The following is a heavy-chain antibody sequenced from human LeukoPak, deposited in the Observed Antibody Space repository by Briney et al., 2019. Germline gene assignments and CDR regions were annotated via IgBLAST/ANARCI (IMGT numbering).Heavy chain of an antibody. V-gene: IGHV5-51*01. D-gene: IGHD5-18*01. J-gene: IGHJ4*02. CDR2: IYSDDSDT. Sequence: GESLKISWKGSGYRFNIYWMDWVRQMPGKGLEWMGIIYSDDSDTSYSPSFEGQVTISADKSSSTAYLQWSSLKASDTAMYYCARRRSRGYSYEVWGQGTLVTVSS. CDR1: GYRFNIYW. CDR3: ARRRSRGYSYEV.